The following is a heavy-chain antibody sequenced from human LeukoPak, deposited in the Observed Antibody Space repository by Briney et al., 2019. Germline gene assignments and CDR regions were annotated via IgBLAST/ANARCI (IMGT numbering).Heavy chain of an antibody. CDR1: GFTFSSYG. J-gene: IGHJ4*02. D-gene: IGHD6-13*01. Sequence: GGSLRLSCAASGFTFSSYGMHWVRQAPGKGLEWVAVISYDGSNKYYADSVKGRFTISRDNSKNTLYLQMNSLRAEDTAVYYCAKDRAIAATEAMGYWGQGTLVTVSS. V-gene: IGHV3-30*18. CDR2: ISYDGSNK. CDR3: AKDRAIAATEAMGY.